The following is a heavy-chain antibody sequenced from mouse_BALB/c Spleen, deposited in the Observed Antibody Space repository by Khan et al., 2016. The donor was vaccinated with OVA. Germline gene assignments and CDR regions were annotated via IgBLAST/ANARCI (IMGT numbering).Heavy chain of an antibody. J-gene: IGHJ3*01. V-gene: IGHV2-3*01. CDR3: VIIYYGYDLFTY. CDR2: IWGDGST. CDR1: GLSLTNYG. D-gene: IGHD2-2*01. Sequence: QVQLKESGPGLVAPSQSLSITCTVSGLSLTNYGISWIRQPPGKGLEWLGVIWGDGSTNYHSALISRLSINKDNSKSQVFLKLNSLQTDDTATYYCVIIYYGYDLFTYWGQGTLVTVSA.